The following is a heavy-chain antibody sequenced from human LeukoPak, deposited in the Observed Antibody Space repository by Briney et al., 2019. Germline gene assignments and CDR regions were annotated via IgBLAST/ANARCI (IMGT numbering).Heavy chain of an antibody. CDR2: ISWNSGSI. J-gene: IGHJ4*02. CDR1: VFTFDDYA. V-gene: IGHV3-9*01. Sequence: GGSLRLSCAASVFTFDDYAMHWVRQAPGKGLEWVSGISWNSGSIAYAGSVKGRFTISRDNSKNTLYLQMNTLRVEDTAVYYCSRGAARMVEMGTIISFEYWGQGTLVTVSS. CDR3: SRGAARMVEMGTIISFEY. D-gene: IGHD5-24*01.